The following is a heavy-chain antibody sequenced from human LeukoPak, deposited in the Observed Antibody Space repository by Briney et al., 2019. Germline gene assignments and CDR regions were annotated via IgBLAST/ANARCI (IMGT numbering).Heavy chain of an antibody. CDR1: GFTFSSYA. CDR2: ISYDGSNK. CDR3: ARDMFYYDSSGYLDY. V-gene: IGHV3-30-3*01. D-gene: IGHD3-22*01. J-gene: IGHJ4*02. Sequence: GSLRLSCAASGFTFSSYAMHWVRQAPGKGLEWVAVISYDGSNKYYADSVKGRFTISRDNSKNTLYMQMNSLRAEDTAVYYCARDMFYYDSSGYLDYWGQGALVTVSS.